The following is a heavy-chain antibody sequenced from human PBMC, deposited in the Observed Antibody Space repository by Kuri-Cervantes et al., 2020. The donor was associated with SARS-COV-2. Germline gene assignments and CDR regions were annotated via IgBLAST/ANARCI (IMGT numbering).Heavy chain of an antibody. CDR3: ARKFYPDDFWSGYYTGTCSDY. Sequence: GESLKISCAASGFTFSSYAMHWVRQAPGKGLEWVAVISYDGSNKYYADSVKGRFTISRDNSKNTLYLQMNSLRAEDTAVYYCARKFYPDDFWSGYYTGTCSDYWGQGTLVTVSS. CDR2: ISYDGSNK. J-gene: IGHJ4*02. D-gene: IGHD3-3*01. CDR1: GFTFSSYA. V-gene: IGHV3-30-3*01.